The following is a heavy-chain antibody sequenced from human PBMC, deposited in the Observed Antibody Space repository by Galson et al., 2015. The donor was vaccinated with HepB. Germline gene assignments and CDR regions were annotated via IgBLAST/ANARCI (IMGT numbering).Heavy chain of an antibody. CDR3: AKDRESSSGWPQFDY. CDR1: GFTFSISG. Sequence: SLGLSCAASGFTFSISGMHWVRQAPGKGLEWGAVISYDGSNKYYADSLKGGFTISRDNSKNTLYLQMNSLIAEDTALYDCAKDRESSSGWPQFDYWGQGALITVSS. V-gene: IGHV3-30*18. D-gene: IGHD6-19*01. CDR2: ISYDGSNK. J-gene: IGHJ4*02.